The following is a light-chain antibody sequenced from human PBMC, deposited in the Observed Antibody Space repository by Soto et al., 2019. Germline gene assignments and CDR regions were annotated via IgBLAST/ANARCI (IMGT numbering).Light chain of an antibody. V-gene: IGKV3-20*01. Sequence: EIVLTQSPGTLSLTPGERATLSCRASQSVSSTYLAWYQQKPGQAPRLLIDGASSRATGIPDRFSGSGSGTDFTLTISRLEPEDFAVYYCQQYVRSPWTFDQGTKVEIK. CDR2: GAS. J-gene: IGKJ1*01. CDR3: QQYVRSPWT. CDR1: QSVSSTY.